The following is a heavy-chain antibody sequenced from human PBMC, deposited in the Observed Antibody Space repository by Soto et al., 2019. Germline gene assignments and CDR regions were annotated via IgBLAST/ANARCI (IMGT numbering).Heavy chain of an antibody. J-gene: IGHJ5*02. V-gene: IGHV1-69*01. CDR3: SRGPGLPKGWFDP. CDR1: GGTFSSYA. CDR2: IIPIFGTA. Sequence: QVQLVQSGAEVKKPGSSVKVSCKASGGTFSSYAISWVRQAPGQGLEWMGGIIPIFGTANYAQKFQGRVTSTADESTSTAYMELRSMRSEDTAVYYCSRGPGLPKGWFDPWGQGTLVTVSS. D-gene: IGHD4-17*01.